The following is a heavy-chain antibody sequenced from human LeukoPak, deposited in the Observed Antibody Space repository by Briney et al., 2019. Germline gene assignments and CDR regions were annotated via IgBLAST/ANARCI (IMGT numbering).Heavy chain of an antibody. CDR1: GFTFSSYV. Sequence: TGGSLRLSCAASGFTFSSYVMAYVRHSPGKGLEWVSALTGDGSDTYYPDSVEGRFIISRDDSKNTLYLEINSLRADDTAVYYCAKASSSTWPYYFDSWGQGTLVTVSS. D-gene: IGHD6-13*01. CDR2: LTGDGSDT. V-gene: IGHV3-23*01. CDR3: AKASSSTWPYYFDS. J-gene: IGHJ4*02.